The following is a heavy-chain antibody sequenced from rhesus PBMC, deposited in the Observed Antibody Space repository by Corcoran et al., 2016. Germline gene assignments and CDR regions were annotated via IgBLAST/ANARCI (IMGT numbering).Heavy chain of an antibody. CDR3: ARDLHSGSYYSPFDY. Sequence: QVQLQESGPGLVKPSETLSLTCAVSGGSISDDYYWSWIRQPPGKGLEWIGYIYGSGGGTNYNPSLTNRVSSSIDTSHNQFSLKLSSVTAADTAVYYCARDLHSGSYYSPFDYWGQGVLVTVSS. CDR2: IYGSGGGT. J-gene: IGHJ4*01. D-gene: IGHD3-16*01. CDR1: GGSISDDYY. V-gene: IGHV4-106*01.